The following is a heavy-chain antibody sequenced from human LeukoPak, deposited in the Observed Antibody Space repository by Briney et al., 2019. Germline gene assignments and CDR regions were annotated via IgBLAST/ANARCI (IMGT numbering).Heavy chain of an antibody. CDR1: GFTFSSYA. J-gene: IGHJ1*01. CDR3: AKGFTFGSGYYYFQH. Sequence: GGSLRLSCAASGFTFSSYAMSWVRQAPGKGLEWVSAISGSGGSTYYADSVKGRFTISRDNSKNTLYLQMNSLRAEDTAVYYCAKGFTFGSGYYYFQHWGQGTLVTVSS. CDR2: ISGSGGST. V-gene: IGHV3-23*01. D-gene: IGHD3-3*01.